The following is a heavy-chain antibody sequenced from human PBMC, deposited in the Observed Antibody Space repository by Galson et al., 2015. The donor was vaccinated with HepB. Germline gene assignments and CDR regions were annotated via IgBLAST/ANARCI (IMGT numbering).Heavy chain of an antibody. D-gene: IGHD3-16*01. Sequence: SLRLSCAASGFTFSSYAMHWVRQAPGKGLEWVAVISYDGSNKYYADSVKGRFTISRDNSKNTLYLQMNSLRAEDTAVYYCARVGAYYFDYWGQGTLVTVSS. CDR1: GFTFSSYA. CDR2: ISYDGSNK. V-gene: IGHV3-30-3*01. J-gene: IGHJ4*02. CDR3: ARVGAYYFDY.